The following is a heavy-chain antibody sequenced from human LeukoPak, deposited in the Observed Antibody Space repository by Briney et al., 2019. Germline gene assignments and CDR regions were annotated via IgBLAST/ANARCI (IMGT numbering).Heavy chain of an antibody. CDR3: AKDRYCSSTTCDFDY. Sequence: GGSLRLSCAASGFTFSSYAMSWVRQAPGKGLEWVSAISGSGGSTYYADSVKGRFTISRDNSKNTLYLQMNSLRAEDTAIYYCAKDRYCSSTTCDFDYWGQGTLVTVSS. V-gene: IGHV3-23*01. CDR2: ISGSGGST. D-gene: IGHD2-2*01. J-gene: IGHJ4*02. CDR1: GFTFSSYA.